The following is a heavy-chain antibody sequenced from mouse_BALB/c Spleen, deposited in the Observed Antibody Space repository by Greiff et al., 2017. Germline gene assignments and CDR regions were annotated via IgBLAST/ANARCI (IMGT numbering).Heavy chain of an antibody. Sequence: QVQLQQPGAELVRPGASVKLSCKASGYTFTSYWINWVKQRPGQGLEWIGNIYPSDSYTNYNQKFKDKATLTVDKSSSTAYMQLSSPTSEDSAVYYCTRGLDERAWFAYWGQGTLVTVSA. D-gene: IGHD3-1*01. CDR2: IYPSDSYT. CDR1: GYTFTSYW. J-gene: IGHJ3*01. CDR3: TRGLDERAWFAY. V-gene: IGHV1-69*02.